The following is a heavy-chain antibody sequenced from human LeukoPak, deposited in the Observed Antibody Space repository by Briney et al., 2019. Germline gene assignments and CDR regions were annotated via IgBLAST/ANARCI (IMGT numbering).Heavy chain of an antibody. CDR3: RYFLPHFDY. D-gene: IGHD2/OR15-2a*01. V-gene: IGHV3-23*01. Sequence: GGSLRLSCAASGFTFSNNWMHWVRQAPGKGVEWVSAISGSGGDTYYADSVKGRFTISRDNSKNTLYLQMNSLRAEDTAVYYCRYFLPHFDYWGQGTLVTVSS. J-gene: IGHJ4*02. CDR1: GFTFSNNW. CDR2: ISGSGGDT.